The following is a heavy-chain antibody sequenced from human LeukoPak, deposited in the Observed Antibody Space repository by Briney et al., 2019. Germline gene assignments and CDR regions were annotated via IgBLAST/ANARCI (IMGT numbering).Heavy chain of an antibody. CDR3: AGSDGFDYYGSGSFGDY. D-gene: IGHD3-10*01. Sequence: ASVKVSCKASGGTFSSYAISWVRQAPGQGLEWMGRIIPILGIANYAQKFQGRVTITADKSTSTAYMELSSLRSEDTAVYYCAGSDGFDYYGSGSFGDYWGQGTLVTVSS. J-gene: IGHJ4*02. CDR2: IIPILGIA. V-gene: IGHV1-69*04. CDR1: GGTFSSYA.